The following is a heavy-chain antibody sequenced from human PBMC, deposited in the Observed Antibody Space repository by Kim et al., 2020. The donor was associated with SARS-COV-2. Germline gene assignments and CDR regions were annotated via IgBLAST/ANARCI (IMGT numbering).Heavy chain of an antibody. Sequence: SETLSHTCAVYGGSFSGYYWSWIRQPPGKGLEWIGEINHSGSTNYNPSLKSRVTISVDTSKNQFSLKLSSVTAADTAVYYCARRGPQLSIITMVRGVITPSYYYGMDVWGQGTTVTVSS. D-gene: IGHD3-10*01. CDR1: GGSFSGYY. CDR3: ARRGPQLSIITMVRGVITPSYYYGMDV. J-gene: IGHJ6*02. CDR2: INHSGST. V-gene: IGHV4-34*01.